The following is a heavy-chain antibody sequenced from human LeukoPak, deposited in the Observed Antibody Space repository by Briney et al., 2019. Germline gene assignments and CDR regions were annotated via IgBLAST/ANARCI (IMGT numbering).Heavy chain of an antibody. D-gene: IGHD3-22*01. J-gene: IGHJ4*02. CDR3: LTFSMIVVVITD. CDR1: GFTFSNAW. CDR2: IKSKTDGGTT. V-gene: IGHV3-15*01. Sequence: PGGSLRLSCAASGFTFSNAWMSWVRQAPGKGLEWVGRIKSKTDGGTTDYAAPVKGRFTISRDDSKNTLYLQMNSLKTEDTALYYCLTFSMIVVVITDWGQGTLVTVSS.